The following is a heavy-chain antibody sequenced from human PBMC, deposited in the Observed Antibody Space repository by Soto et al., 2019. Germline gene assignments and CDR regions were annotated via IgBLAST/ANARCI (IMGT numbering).Heavy chain of an antibody. CDR3: ARVHCSAGTCLDGLDF. Sequence: SQTLSLTCVISGDSVSSNGACWNWIRQSPSRGLQWLGRIYYRSKWFHDYAASVESRMAINPDTSRNQFSLQLNYVTPEDTAVYYCARVHCSAGTCLDGLDFWGQGATVTVSS. V-gene: IGHV6-1*01. CDR2: IYYRSKWFH. J-gene: IGHJ6*02. D-gene: IGHD2-15*01. CDR1: GDSVSSNGAC.